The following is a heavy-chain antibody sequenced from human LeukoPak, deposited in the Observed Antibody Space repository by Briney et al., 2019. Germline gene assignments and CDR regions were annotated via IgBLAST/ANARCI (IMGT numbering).Heavy chain of an antibody. Sequence: GGSLRLSCAASGFTFSSYSMNWVRQAPGKGLEWVSYISSSSSTIYYADSVKGRFTISRDNAKNSLYLQMNSLRAEDTAVYYCARSTKVTTLDYWGQGTLVTVSS. CDR1: GFTFSSYS. V-gene: IGHV3-48*04. CDR3: ARSTKVTTLDY. J-gene: IGHJ4*02. CDR2: ISSSSSTI. D-gene: IGHD4-11*01.